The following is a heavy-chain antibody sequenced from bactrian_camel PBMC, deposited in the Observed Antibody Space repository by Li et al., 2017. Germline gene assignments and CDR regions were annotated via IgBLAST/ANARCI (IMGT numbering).Heavy chain of an antibody. Sequence: VQLVESGGGSVQPGGSLNLSCVITGDTYGRGYVGWFRQAPGKEREWVALTSIGGGASKYSDSVKGRFTISQDNAKKTVYLQMNSLKPEDTAMYYCAIGGEYCSGWYWVAHWGQGTQVTVS. CDR2: TSIGGGAS. CDR3: AIGGEYCSGWYWVAH. D-gene: IGHD2*01. V-gene: IGHV3S40*01. J-gene: IGHJ4*01. CDR1: GDTYGRGY.